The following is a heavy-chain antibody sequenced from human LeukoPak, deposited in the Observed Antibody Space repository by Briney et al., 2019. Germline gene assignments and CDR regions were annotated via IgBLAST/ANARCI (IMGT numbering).Heavy chain of an antibody. CDR1: GGSFSGYY. CDR3: ARGYYDFWSGYDY. V-gene: IGHV4-34*01. CDR2: INHSGST. D-gene: IGHD3-3*01. Sequence: SETLSLTCAVYGGSFSGYYWSWIRQPPGKGLEWIGEINHSGSTNYNPSLKSRVTISVDTSKNQFSLKLSSVTAADTAVYYCARGYYDFWSGYDYWGQGTLVTVPS. J-gene: IGHJ4*02.